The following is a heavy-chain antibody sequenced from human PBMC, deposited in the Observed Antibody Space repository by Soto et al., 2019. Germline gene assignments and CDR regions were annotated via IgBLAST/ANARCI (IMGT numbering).Heavy chain of an antibody. V-gene: IGHV3-23*01. D-gene: IGHD5-18*01. Sequence: GGSLRLSCAASEIVFSKFSVSWVRQAPGKGPEWVSTISGSAGGTYYADSVKGRFSISRHSSKNTLYLQMNSLRAEDTAVYYCARAMDIAMASKDNWFDPWGQGTLVTVSS. CDR2: ISGSAGGT. CDR3: ARAMDIAMASKDNWFDP. CDR1: EIVFSKFS. J-gene: IGHJ5*02.